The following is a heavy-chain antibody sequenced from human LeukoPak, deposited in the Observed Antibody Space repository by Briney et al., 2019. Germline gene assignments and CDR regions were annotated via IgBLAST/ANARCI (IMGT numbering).Heavy chain of an antibody. Sequence: SVKVSCKASEGTFSSYAISWVRQAPGQGLEWMGGIIPIFGTANYAQKFQGRVTITTDESTSTAYMELSSLRSEDTAVYYCARDRGYGDYDALDYWGQGTLVTVSS. J-gene: IGHJ4*02. CDR1: EGTFSSYA. D-gene: IGHD4-17*01. CDR3: ARDRGYGDYDALDY. V-gene: IGHV1-69*05. CDR2: IIPIFGTA.